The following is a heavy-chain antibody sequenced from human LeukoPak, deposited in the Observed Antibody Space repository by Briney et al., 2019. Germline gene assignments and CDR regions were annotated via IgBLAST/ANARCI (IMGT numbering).Heavy chain of an antibody. V-gene: IGHV4-59*01. J-gene: IGHJ4*02. CDR1: GGSISSYY. CDR2: IYYSGST. Sequence: SETLSLTCTVSGGSISSYYWSWIRQPPGKGLEWIGHIYYSGSTNYNPSLKSRVATSVDTSKNQFSLKLSSVTAADTAVYYCAGGGQWLAYDFWGQGALVTVSS. CDR3: AGGGQWLAYDF. D-gene: IGHD6-19*01.